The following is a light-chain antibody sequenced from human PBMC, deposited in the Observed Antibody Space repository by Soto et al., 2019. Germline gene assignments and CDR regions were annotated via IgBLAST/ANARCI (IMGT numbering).Light chain of an antibody. Sequence: ETVMTQSPATLSVSPGESATLSCRASQSVSSNLAWYQQKPGQARRLLIYGASTRATGIPARFSGSGSGTEFTLTISSLQSEDFAVYYCQQYNNWWTFGQGTKVDIK. V-gene: IGKV3-15*01. CDR3: QQYNNWWT. CDR2: GAS. CDR1: QSVSSN. J-gene: IGKJ1*01.